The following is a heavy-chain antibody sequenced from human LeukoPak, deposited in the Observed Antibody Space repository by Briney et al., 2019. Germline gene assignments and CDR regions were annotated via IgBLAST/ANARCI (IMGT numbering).Heavy chain of an antibody. CDR2: ISSSGSTI. V-gene: IGHV3-48*03. J-gene: IGHJ5*02. D-gene: IGHD6-19*01. CDR3: ARTGYSSGWVGP. Sequence: GSLRLSCAASGFTFSSYEMNWVRQAPGKGLEWVSYISSSGSTIYYADSVKGRFIISRDNAKNSLYLQMNSLRAEDTAVYYCARTGYSSGWVGPWGQGTLVTVSS. CDR1: GFTFSSYE.